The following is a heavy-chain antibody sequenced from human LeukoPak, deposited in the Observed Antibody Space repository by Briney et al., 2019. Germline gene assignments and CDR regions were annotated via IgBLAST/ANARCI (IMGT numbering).Heavy chain of an antibody. D-gene: IGHD4-17*01. CDR3: ARETATVTSYFDY. V-gene: IGHV3-48*04. CDR1: GSTFSTYS. CDR2: ISSSSTTI. J-gene: IGHJ4*02. Sequence: PGGSLRLSCAASGSTFSTYSMNWVRQAPGKGPEWVSYISSSSTTIYYADSVKGRFTISRDNAKNSLYLQMNSLRAEDTAVYYCARETATVTSYFDYWGQGTLVTVSS.